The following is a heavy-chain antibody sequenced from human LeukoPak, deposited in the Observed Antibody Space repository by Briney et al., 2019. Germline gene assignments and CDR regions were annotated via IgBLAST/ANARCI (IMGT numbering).Heavy chain of an antibody. CDR3: ARDVDYDSSGYYLDY. CDR1: GFTVSSNY. Sequence: GGPLRLSCAASGFTVSSNYMSWVRQAPGKGLEWVSVIYSGGSTYYADSVKGRFTISRDNSKNTLYLQMNSLRAEDTAVYYCARDVDYDSSGYYLDYWGQGTLVTVSS. J-gene: IGHJ4*02. D-gene: IGHD3-22*01. V-gene: IGHV3-66*01. CDR2: IYSGGST.